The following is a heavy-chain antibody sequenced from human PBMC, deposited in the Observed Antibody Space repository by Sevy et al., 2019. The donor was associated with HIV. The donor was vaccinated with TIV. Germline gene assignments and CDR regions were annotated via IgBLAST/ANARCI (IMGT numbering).Heavy chain of an antibody. Sequence: ASVKVSCKASGYTFTSYGISWVRQAPGQGLEWMGWISTYNSIRNSSQKFQDRVTMTTDTSTSTAYMELRSLRSDDTAVYYCARSTQVAGRINWFDPWGQGTLVTVSP. CDR1: GYTFTSYG. CDR3: ARSTQVAGRINWFDP. CDR2: ISTYNSIR. J-gene: IGHJ5*02. D-gene: IGHD6-19*01. V-gene: IGHV1-18*01.